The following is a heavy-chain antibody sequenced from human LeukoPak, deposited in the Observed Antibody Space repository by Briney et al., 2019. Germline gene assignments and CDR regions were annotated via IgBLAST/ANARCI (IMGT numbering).Heavy chain of an antibody. D-gene: IGHD3-22*01. CDR1: GFTFSRHD. CDR2: ISDHGSLS. V-gene: IGHV3-23*01. J-gene: IGHJ4*02. Sequence: GGSLRLSCAASGFTFSRHDMNWVRQAPGKGLGWVSVISDHGSLSNYADSVKGRFTISRDNSRDTLFLQMDSLRVEDTAVYYCAKGVVGGRRDYYSYFDSWGQGTLVTVSS. CDR3: AKGVVGGRRDYYSYFDS.